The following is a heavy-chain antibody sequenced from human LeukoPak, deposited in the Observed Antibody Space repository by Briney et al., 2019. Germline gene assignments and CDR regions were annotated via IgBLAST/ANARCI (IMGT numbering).Heavy chain of an antibody. CDR3: AKDVLTGSGHFFDF. Sequence: GGSLRLSCAASGVTFSSYGMHWVRQAPGKGPEWVAVISYDGTNKYHADSVKGRFTISRDNSKNTLFLQMNSLRAEATAVYYCAKDVLTGSGHFFDFWGQGTLVTVSS. CDR2: ISYDGTNK. J-gene: IGHJ4*02. CDR1: GVTFSSYG. D-gene: IGHD3-9*01. V-gene: IGHV3-30*18.